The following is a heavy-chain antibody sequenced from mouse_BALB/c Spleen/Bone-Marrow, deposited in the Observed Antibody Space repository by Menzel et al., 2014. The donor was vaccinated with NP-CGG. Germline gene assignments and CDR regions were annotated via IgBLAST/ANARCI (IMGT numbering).Heavy chain of an antibody. Sequence: QVQLQHSGTELVMPGASVKMSCKASGYAFTDRWIHWVKQRPGQGLEWIGAIGTSDSYTNYNQKFKGKATLTVDESSSTAYIHLSSLTSEDSAVYYCARGGDDFSLDYWGQRTSVTVSS. V-gene: IGHV1-69*01. CDR1: GYAFTDRW. CDR3: ARGGDDFSLDY. CDR2: IGTSDSYT. D-gene: IGHD2-4*01. J-gene: IGHJ4*01.